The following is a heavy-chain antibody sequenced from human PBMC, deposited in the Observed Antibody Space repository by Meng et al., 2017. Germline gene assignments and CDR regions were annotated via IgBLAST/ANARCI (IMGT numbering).Heavy chain of an antibody. J-gene: IGHJ3*02. D-gene: IGHD6-6*01. CDR3: ASFKAGSSRAFDI. V-gene: IGHV1-2*05. CDR1: GYTFTGYY. Sequence: ASVKVSCKASGYTFTGYYMHWVRQAPGQGLEWMGRINPNSGGTNYAQKFQGRVTMTRDTSISTAYMELSRLRSDDTVVYYCASFKAGSSRAFDIWGQGTMVTVSS. CDR2: INPNSGGT.